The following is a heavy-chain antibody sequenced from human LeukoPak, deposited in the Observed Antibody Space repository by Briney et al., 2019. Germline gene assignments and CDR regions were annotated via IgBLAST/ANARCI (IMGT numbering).Heavy chain of an antibody. J-gene: IGHJ4*02. V-gene: IGHV4-59*01. CDR2: IYYSGST. CDR3: ARTRSSGYLTFDY. Sequence: SETLSLTCTVSGGSISSYYWSWIRQPPGKGLEWIGYIYYSGSTNYNPSLKSRVTISVDTSKNQFSLKLSSVTAADTAVYYCARTRSSGYLTFDYWGQGILVTVSS. D-gene: IGHD3-22*01. CDR1: GGSISSYY.